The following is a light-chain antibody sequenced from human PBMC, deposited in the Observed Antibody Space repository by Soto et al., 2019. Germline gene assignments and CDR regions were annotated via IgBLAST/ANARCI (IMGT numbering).Light chain of an antibody. CDR2: AAS. CDR3: QQSHGIPYT. CDR1: QTISTY. Sequence: DIQMTQSPSSLSASVGDRVTITCRASQTISTYLNWYQQEPGKAPKLLIYAASSLQSGVPSRFSGSGYGTDFTLTISSLQPEDFAAFFCQQSHGIPYTFGQGTKLDMK. V-gene: IGKV1-39*01. J-gene: IGKJ2*01.